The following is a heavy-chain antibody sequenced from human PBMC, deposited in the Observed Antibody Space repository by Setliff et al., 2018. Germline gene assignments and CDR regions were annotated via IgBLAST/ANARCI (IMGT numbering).Heavy chain of an antibody. V-gene: IGHV4-38-2*01. Sequence: KASETLSLTCAVSVYSISRDCHWGWIRQPPGKGLEWNGSIYYSGNTYYNASLKGRVTISGDTSKNQFSLKLTAVTAADTAIYYCARHRAVAGAYYFDFWGQGTLVTVSS. D-gene: IGHD6-19*01. CDR1: VYSISRDCH. CDR2: IYYSGNT. J-gene: IGHJ4*02. CDR3: ARHRAVAGAYYFDF.